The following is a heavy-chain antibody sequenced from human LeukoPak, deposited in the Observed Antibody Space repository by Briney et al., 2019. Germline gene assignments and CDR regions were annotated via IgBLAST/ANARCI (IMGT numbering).Heavy chain of an antibody. D-gene: IGHD2-2*01. Sequence: SETLSLTCTVSGGSISSYYWSWIRQPPAKGLEWIGYIYYSGSTNYNPSLKSRVTISVDTSKNQFSLKLSSVTAADTAVYYCARHADIVVVPAAIGYGMDVWGQGTTVTVSS. J-gene: IGHJ6*02. CDR2: IYYSGST. V-gene: IGHV4-59*08. CDR3: ARHADIVVVPAAIGYGMDV. CDR1: GGSISSYY.